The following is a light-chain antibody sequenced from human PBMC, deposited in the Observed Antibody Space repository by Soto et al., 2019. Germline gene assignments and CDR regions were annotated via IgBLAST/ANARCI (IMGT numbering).Light chain of an antibody. CDR2: DAS. V-gene: IGKV1-5*01. CDR1: QNIHPW. Sequence: DIQLTQSAATLSASLGDRVTITCWARQNIHPWLAWFQLKQGKAPKLLIYDASSLESGVPSRFSGSGYGTEFNLTISSLQPDDFATYYCQQYNSYSRTFGQGTKVDIK. J-gene: IGKJ1*01. CDR3: QQYNSYSRT.